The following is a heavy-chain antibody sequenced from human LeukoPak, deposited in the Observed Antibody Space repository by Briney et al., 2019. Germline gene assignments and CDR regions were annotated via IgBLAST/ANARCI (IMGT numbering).Heavy chain of an antibody. D-gene: IGHD1-26*01. V-gene: IGHV4-59*11. CDR1: GGSISSHY. Sequence: SETLSLTCAVSGGSISSHYWSWIRQPPGKGLEWIGYIYYSGRTNYNPSPKSRGTISVDTSKNQFSLKLSSVTAADTAVYYRARAKWELLPLYMDVWGKGTTVTVSS. CDR3: ARAKWELLPLYMDV. CDR2: IYYSGRT. J-gene: IGHJ6*03.